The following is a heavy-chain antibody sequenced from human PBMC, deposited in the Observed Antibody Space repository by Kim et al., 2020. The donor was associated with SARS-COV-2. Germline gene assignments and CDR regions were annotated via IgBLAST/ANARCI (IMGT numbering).Heavy chain of an antibody. CDR3: AKDRKWGGYSYGHDAFDI. Sequence: KGRFTISRDNSKNSLYLQMNSLRTEDTALYYCAKDRKWGGYSYGHDAFDIWGQGTMVTVSS. V-gene: IGHV3-43*01. J-gene: IGHJ3*02. D-gene: IGHD5-18*01.